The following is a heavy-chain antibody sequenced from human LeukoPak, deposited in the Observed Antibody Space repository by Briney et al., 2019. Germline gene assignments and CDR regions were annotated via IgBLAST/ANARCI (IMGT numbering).Heavy chain of an antibody. J-gene: IGHJ4*02. Sequence: PSETLSLTCTVSGGSISSYYWSWIRQPPGKGLEWIGYIYYSGSTNYNPSLKSRVTISVDTSKNQFSLKLSSVTAADTAVYYCARAPGYCSGGSCYESDYWGQGTLVTVSS. D-gene: IGHD2-15*01. CDR1: GGSISSYY. CDR2: IYYSGST. CDR3: ARAPGYCSGGSCYESDY. V-gene: IGHV4-59*01.